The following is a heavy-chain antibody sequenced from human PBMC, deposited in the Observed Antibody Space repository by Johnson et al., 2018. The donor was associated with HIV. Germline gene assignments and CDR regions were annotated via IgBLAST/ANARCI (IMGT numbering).Heavy chain of an antibody. V-gene: IGHV3-30*03. J-gene: IGHJ3*02. D-gene: IGHD6-13*01. CDR3: ARVGQQGSAFDI. CDR1: GFTFGSYG. Sequence: VESGGGVVQPGRSLRLSCAASGFTFGSYGIHWVRQVPGKGLEWVAVISYDGNNIYYSDSVRGRFTISRDNSKNTLYLQMNSLRTEDTTIYYCARVGQQGSAFDIWGRGTMVTVSS. CDR2: ISYDGNNI.